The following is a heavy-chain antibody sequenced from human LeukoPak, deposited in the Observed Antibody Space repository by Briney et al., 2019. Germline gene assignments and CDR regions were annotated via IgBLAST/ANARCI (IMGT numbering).Heavy chain of an antibody. Sequence: PSETLSLTCTVSGGSFSSGSYYWSWIRQPAGKGLEWIGRIYTSGSTNYSPALKSRASISIDTSKNQLSLRLSYVTAADTAVYFCARAIWFGEGHDYWGDGTLVTVSS. CDR1: GGSFSSGSYY. D-gene: IGHD3-10*01. J-gene: IGHJ4*01. V-gene: IGHV4-61*02. CDR3: ARAIWFGEGHDY. CDR2: IYTSGST.